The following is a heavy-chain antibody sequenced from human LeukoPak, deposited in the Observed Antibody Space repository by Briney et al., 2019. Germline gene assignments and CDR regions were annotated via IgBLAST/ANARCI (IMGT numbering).Heavy chain of an antibody. CDR3: AKGGCSGGSCYVRYYFDY. CDR2: ISYDGSNK. J-gene: IGHJ4*02. V-gene: IGHV3-30*04. Sequence: GGSLRLSCAASGFTFSSYAMHWVRQAPGKGLEWVAVISYDGSNKYYADSVKGRFTISRDNSKNTLYLQMNSLRAEDTAVYYCAKGGCSGGSCYVRYYFDYWGQGTLVTVSS. CDR1: GFTFSSYA. D-gene: IGHD2-15*01.